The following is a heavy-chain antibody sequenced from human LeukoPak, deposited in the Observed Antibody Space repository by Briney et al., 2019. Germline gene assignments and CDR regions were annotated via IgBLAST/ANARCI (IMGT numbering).Heavy chain of an antibody. D-gene: IGHD2-8*01. Sequence: QSGGSLRLSCAASGFTFSSYAMSWVRQAPGKGLEWVSAISGSGGSTYYADSVKGRFTISRDNSKNTLYLQMNSLRAEDTAVYYCAKAQLMVYAKLDYWGQGTLVTVSS. CDR3: AKAQLMVYAKLDY. V-gene: IGHV3-23*01. J-gene: IGHJ4*02. CDR1: GFTFSSYA. CDR2: ISGSGGST.